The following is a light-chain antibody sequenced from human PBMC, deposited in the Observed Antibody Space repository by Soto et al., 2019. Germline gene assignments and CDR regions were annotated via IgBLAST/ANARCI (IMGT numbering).Light chain of an antibody. CDR3: QQRSNWPPKLT. Sequence: EIVLTQSPATLSLSPGERATLSCRASQSVSSYLAWYQQKPGQAPRLLIYDTSNRATGIPARFSGSGSGTDFTLTISSLEPEDFAVYYCQQRSNWPPKLTFGGGTKVDIK. J-gene: IGKJ4*01. CDR1: QSVSSY. CDR2: DTS. V-gene: IGKV3-11*01.